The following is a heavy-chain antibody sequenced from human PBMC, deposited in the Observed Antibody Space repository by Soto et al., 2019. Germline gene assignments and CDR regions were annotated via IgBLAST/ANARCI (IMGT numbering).Heavy chain of an antibody. CDR1: GYTFTSYA. CDR3: AREQSGEIMTMTDAFDI. Sequence: QVQVLQSGAEVQKPGASVKVSCKASGYTFTSYAIHWVRQAPGPRLEWMGWINAGNGNTQYSQKFQGRVTITRDTSASIAYMEVSSLRSEDTALYYCAREQSGEIMTMTDAFDIWGQGTMVTVSS. CDR2: INAGNGNT. D-gene: IGHD3-16*01. V-gene: IGHV1-3*01. J-gene: IGHJ3*02.